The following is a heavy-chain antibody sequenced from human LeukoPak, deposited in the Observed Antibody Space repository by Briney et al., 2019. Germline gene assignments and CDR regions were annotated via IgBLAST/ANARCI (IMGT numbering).Heavy chain of an antibody. Sequence: GGSLRLSCAASGFTFSSYAMHWVRQAPGKGLEWVAVISYDGSNKYYADSVKGRFTISRDNYKNTLYLQMNSLRAEDTAVYYCARDHWGRWLPSIDYWGQGTLVTVSS. J-gene: IGHJ4*02. D-gene: IGHD5-24*01. CDR1: GFTFSSYA. CDR3: ARDHWGRWLPSIDY. V-gene: IGHV3-30-3*01. CDR2: ISYDGSNK.